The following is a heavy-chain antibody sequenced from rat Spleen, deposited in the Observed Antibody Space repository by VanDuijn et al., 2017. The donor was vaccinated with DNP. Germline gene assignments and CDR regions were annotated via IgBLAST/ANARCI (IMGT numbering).Heavy chain of an antibody. J-gene: IGHJ2*01. Sequence: EVQLVESGGGLVQPGRSLKLSCAASGFTFSFYGMAWVRQAPKKGLEWVATISYDGSSTYYRDSVKGRFTISRDNAENTQYLQMDSLRSEDTATYYCTTDFERGYWGQGVMVTVSS. CDR1: GFTFSFYG. D-gene: IGHD1-11*01. CDR2: ISYDGSST. V-gene: IGHV5S10*01. CDR3: TTDFERGY.